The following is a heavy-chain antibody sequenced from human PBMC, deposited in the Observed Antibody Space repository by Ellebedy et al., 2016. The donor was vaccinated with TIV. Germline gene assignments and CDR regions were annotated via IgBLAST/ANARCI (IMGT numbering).Heavy chain of an antibody. V-gene: IGHV4-34*01. Sequence: GSLRLXXAVYGGSFSAYYWSWIRQPPGKGLEWIGEINHSGSTTYNPSLKSRVTISVDTSKNQFSLKLSSVTAADTAVYYCARGGYDILTGYYAAEYFQHWGQGTLVTVSS. CDR1: GGSFSAYY. CDR3: ARGGYDILTGYYAAEYFQH. CDR2: INHSGST. J-gene: IGHJ1*01. D-gene: IGHD3-9*01.